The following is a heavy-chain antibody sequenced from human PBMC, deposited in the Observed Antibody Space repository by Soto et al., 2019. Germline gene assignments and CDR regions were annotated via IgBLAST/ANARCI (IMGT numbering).Heavy chain of an antibody. D-gene: IGHD3-10*01. CDR3: LRGRYGSQIH. J-gene: IGHJ4*02. CDR1: GFIVSSNY. Sequence: GGSLRLSCAASGFIVSSNYMTWVRQAPGKGLEWVSLLYSGGATHYAASVKGRFTISSHSSQNTLFLQMNSLRTEDTVTYYCLRGRYGSQIHWGQGTKVTVSS. V-gene: IGHV3-53*04. CDR2: LYSGGAT.